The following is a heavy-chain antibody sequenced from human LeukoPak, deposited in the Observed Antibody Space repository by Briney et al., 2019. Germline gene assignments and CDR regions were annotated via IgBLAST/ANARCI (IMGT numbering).Heavy chain of an antibody. D-gene: IGHD6-13*01. Sequence: TGGSLRLSCAASGFTFSSYEMNWVRQAPGKGLEWVSYISSRATAIYYADSVKGRFTISRDNSKNTLYLQMNSLRAEDTAVYYCAKPGYSSSWYLDYYYYMDVWGKGTTVTVSS. J-gene: IGHJ6*03. CDR3: AKPGYSSSWYLDYYYYMDV. CDR1: GFTFSSYE. V-gene: IGHV3-48*03. CDR2: ISSRATAI.